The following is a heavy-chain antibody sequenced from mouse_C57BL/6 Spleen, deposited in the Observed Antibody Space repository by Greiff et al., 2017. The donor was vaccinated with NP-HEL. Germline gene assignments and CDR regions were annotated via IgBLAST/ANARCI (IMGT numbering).Heavy chain of an antibody. V-gene: IGHV1-66*01. J-gene: IGHJ3*01. CDR2: IYPGSGYT. CDR1: GYSFTSYY. D-gene: IGHD1-1*01. CDR3: ARGGDDYGSSFSY. Sequence: VQLQQSGPELVKPGASVKISCKASGYSFTSYYIHWVKQRPGQGLEWIGWIYPGSGYTKYNEKFKGKATLTADTSSSTAYMQLSSLTSEYAAVYYGARGGDDYGSSFSYWGQVTLVTVA.